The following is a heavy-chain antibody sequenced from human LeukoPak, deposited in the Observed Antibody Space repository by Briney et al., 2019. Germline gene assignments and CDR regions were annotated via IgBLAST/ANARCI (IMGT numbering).Heavy chain of an antibody. D-gene: IGHD3-22*01. Sequence: SETLSLTCAVSGDSIISINWWSWVRQPPGKGLEWIGEIYHSGITKYSPSLKSRVTISVDKSKNQFSLKLSSVTAADTAVYYCAGHYDSSGYYKEGAFDIWGQGTMVTVSS. CDR2: IYHSGIT. V-gene: IGHV4-4*02. CDR1: GDSIISINW. CDR3: AGHYDSSGYYKEGAFDI. J-gene: IGHJ3*02.